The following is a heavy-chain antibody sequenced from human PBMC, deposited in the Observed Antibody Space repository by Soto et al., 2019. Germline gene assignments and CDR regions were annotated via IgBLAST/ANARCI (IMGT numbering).Heavy chain of an antibody. V-gene: IGHV1-69*06. CDR2: IIPIFGTA. J-gene: IGHJ4*02. CDR1: GGTFSSYA. D-gene: IGHD3-22*01. CDR3: ARGYYDSSGYYGLYFDY. Sequence: ASVKVSCKASGGTFSSYAISWARQAPGQGLEWMGGIIPIFGTANYAQKFQGRVTITADKSTSTAYMELSSLRSEDTAVYYCARGYYDSSGYYGLYFDYWGQGTLVTVSS.